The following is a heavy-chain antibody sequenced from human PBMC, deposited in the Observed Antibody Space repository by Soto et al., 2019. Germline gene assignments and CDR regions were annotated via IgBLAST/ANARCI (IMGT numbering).Heavy chain of an antibody. CDR3: ARGGYYDSSGSRNYYYYGMNV. Sequence: QAQLVQSGAEVKKPGASVKVSCKASGYTFTSYGINWVRQAPGQGLEWLGWISAYDGYTKYAQILQGRVYMTTDTSTKTAYMALRSLRSDDTAMYYCARGGYYDSSGSRNYYYYGMNVWGQGTTVTVSS. CDR1: GYTFTSYG. J-gene: IGHJ6*02. V-gene: IGHV1-18*01. CDR2: ISAYDGYT. D-gene: IGHD3-22*01.